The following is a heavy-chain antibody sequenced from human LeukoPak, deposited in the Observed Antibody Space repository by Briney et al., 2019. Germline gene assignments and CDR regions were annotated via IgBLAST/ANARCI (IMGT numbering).Heavy chain of an antibody. CDR3: ARDGLRWSRGVDY. CDR2: IYYSGST. Sequence: SETLSLTCTVSGGSISSSSYYWGWIRQPPGKGLEWIGSIYYSGSTYYNPSLKSRVTISVDTSKNQFSLKLSSVTAADTAVYYCARDGLRWSRGVDYWGQGTLVTVSS. J-gene: IGHJ4*02. CDR1: GGSISSSSYY. D-gene: IGHD4-23*01. V-gene: IGHV4-39*07.